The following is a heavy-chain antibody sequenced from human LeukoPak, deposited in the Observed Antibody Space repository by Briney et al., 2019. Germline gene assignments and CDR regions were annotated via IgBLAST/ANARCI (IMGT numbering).Heavy chain of an antibody. CDR3: ARSGRGTYYYFDL. Sequence: ASVKVSCKASGYTFTNYYIHWVRQAPGQGLEWMGVINPSGGSTSYAQMFQGRVTMTRDRSTNTLYMELRSLRSDDTAVYYCARSGRGTYYYFDLWGQGTLVTVSS. J-gene: IGHJ4*02. D-gene: IGHD1-26*01. CDR1: GYTFTNYY. CDR2: INPSGGST. V-gene: IGHV1-46*01.